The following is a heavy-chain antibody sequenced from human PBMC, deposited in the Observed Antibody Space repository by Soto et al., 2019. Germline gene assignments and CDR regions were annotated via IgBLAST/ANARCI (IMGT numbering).Heavy chain of an antibody. CDR1: GFTFSSYA. D-gene: IGHD6-13*01. V-gene: IGHV3-23*01. J-gene: IGHJ3*02. CDR3: GYSSSWYSGAFDI. Sequence: GGSLRLSCAASGFTFSSYAMSWVRQAPGKGLEWVSAISGSGGSTYYADSVKGRFTISRDNSKNTLYLQMNSLRAEDTAVYYCGYSSSWYSGAFDIWGQGTMVTGSS. CDR2: ISGSGGST.